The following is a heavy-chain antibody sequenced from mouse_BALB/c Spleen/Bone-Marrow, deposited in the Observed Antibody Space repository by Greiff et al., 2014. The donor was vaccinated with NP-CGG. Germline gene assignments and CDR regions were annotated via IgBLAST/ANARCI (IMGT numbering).Heavy chain of an antibody. Sequence: VQLKESGAELVRPGSSVKISCKASGYVFTDYWMNWLRQRPGQGLEWIGQIFPVNADTNYKANFKDKVTLTADKSSTTAYMQLNSLTSEYAAVYFCARFATGSFAYWGQGTLVTVSA. CDR3: ARFATGSFAY. CDR2: IFPVNADT. V-gene: IGHV1-80*01. CDR1: GYVFTDYW. J-gene: IGHJ3*01. D-gene: IGHD1-1*01.